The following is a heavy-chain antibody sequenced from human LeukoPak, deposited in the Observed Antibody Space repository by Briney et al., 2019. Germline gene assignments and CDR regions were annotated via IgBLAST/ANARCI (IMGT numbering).Heavy chain of an antibody. Sequence: PGGSLRLSCAASGFTLSSYWMHWVRQAPGKGLGWVSRINSDGSSTGYADSVKGRFTISRDNAKNTLYLQMNSLRGEDTAVYYCARETLINVDAFDIWGQGTMVTVSS. CDR2: INSDGSST. J-gene: IGHJ3*02. CDR1: GFTLSSYW. V-gene: IGHV3-74*01. CDR3: ARETLINVDAFDI. D-gene: IGHD3-16*01.